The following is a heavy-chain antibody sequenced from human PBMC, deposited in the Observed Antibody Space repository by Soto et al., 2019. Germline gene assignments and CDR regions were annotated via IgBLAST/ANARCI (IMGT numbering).Heavy chain of an antibody. CDR3: ARAWPYSDYQYYFDL. V-gene: IGHV4-38-2*01. Sequence: SETLSLTCAVSGYSISGGYYWAWIRQPPGKGLEWIGSIFHTGSSSSNPSLRSRVTLSVDTSKNHFSLRLTSVTAADTAVFFCARAWPYSDYQYYFDLWGRGTLVTVSS. CDR1: GYSISGGYY. D-gene: IGHD4-17*01. J-gene: IGHJ4*02. CDR2: IFHTGSS.